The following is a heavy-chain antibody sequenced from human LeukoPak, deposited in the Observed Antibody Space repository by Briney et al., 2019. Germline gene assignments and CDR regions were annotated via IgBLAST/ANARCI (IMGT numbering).Heavy chain of an antibody. J-gene: IGHJ6*03. D-gene: IGHD4-17*01. V-gene: IGHV3-64*01. CDR3: ASYGDLYYYYYMDV. CDR2: IDYDGGRT. Sequence: GGSLRLSCAASGFSFSSFSMHWVRQAPGKGLEYVSAIDYDGGRTFYANSVKGRFTISTDNSQNTLYLQMGSLRAEDMAVYYCASYGDLYYYYYMDVWGKGTTVTVSS. CDR1: GFSFSSFS.